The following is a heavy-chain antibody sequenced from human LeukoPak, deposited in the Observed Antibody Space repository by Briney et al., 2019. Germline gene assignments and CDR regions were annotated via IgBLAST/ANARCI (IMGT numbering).Heavy chain of an antibody. CDR1: GGSFSGYY. CDR3: ARSGLNRFDF. V-gene: IGHV3-23*01. D-gene: IGHD2-15*01. CDR2: FSGSGGGT. J-gene: IGHJ4*02. Sequence: ETLSLTCAVYGGSFSGYYWSWVRQAPGKGLEWVSAFSGSGGGTYYADSVRGRFTMSRDNSKNTLYLQMISLRAEDTAVYYCARSGLNRFDFWGQGTLVTVSS.